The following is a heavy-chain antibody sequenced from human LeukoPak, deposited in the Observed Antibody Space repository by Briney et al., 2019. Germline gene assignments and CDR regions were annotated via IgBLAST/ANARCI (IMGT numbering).Heavy chain of an antibody. J-gene: IGHJ6*02. CDR1: GFNVSTNY. Sequence: GGSLRLSCAASGFNVSTNYMTWVRQAAGMGPEWVAVMYTAGRTYYADSVKGRFTISRDNSKNMIYLQMNSLRVEDTGVYYCASGVIVPSATKSSWDVWGQGTTVTVSS. D-gene: IGHD2/OR15-2a*01. CDR3: ASGVIVPSATKSSWDV. V-gene: IGHV3-66*01. CDR2: MYTAGRT.